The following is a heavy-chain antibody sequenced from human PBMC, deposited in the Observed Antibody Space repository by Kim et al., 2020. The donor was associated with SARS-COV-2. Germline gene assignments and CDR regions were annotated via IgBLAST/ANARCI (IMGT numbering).Heavy chain of an antibody. V-gene: IGHV3-30*04. CDR2: ISYDGSNK. J-gene: IGHJ6*01. CDR1: GFTFSSYA. CDR3: ARDARYCSSTSCYGNYY. Sequence: GGSLRLSCAASGFTFSSYAMHWVRQAPGKGLEWVAVISYDGSNKYYADSVKGRFTISRDNSKNTLYLQMNSLRAEDTAVYYCARDARYCSSTSCYGNYY. D-gene: IGHD2-2*01.